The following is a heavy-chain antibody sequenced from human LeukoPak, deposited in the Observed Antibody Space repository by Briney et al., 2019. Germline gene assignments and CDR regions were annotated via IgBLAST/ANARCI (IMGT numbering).Heavy chain of an antibody. Sequence: SETLSLTCTVSGGSISSGSYYWSWIRQPAGKGLEWLGRTYTSGRTNYNPSIKSRVTLSVDPSTNQSCLKPNSVTAADTAVYYCARVHSSSRRGMDVWGKGTTVTVSS. V-gene: IGHV4-61*02. CDR3: ARVHSSSRRGMDV. CDR2: TYTSGRT. D-gene: IGHD6-13*01. CDR1: GGSISSGSYY. J-gene: IGHJ6*03.